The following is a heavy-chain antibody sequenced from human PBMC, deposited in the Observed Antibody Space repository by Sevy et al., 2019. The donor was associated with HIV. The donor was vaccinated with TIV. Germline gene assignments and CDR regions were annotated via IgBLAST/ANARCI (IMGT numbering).Heavy chain of an antibody. CDR3: ARVYSGYYNS. CDR1: GIIFTTSG. D-gene: IGHD1-26*01. Sequence: GGSLRLSCAVSGIIFTTSGMHWVRQAPGKGLEWVAVISYDGRNKFYGDSVKGRFTISRDNSKNILYLQMNSLRVEDTAVYYCARVYSGYYNSWGQGTLVTVSS. V-gene: IGHV3-30*03. CDR2: ISYDGRNK. J-gene: IGHJ4*02.